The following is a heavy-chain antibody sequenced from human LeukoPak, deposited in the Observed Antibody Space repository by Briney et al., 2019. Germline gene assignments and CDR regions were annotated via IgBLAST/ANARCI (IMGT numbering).Heavy chain of an antibody. CDR2: INPNSGGT. V-gene: IGHV1-2*02. Sequence: ASVKVSCKASGYTFSGYYIHWVRQAPGQGLEWMGWINPNSGGTNYAQNFQGRVTMTRDTSISTAYMELSRLGSDDTAVYYSARSGPGAPYDYWGQGSLVTVSS. CDR3: ARSGPGAPYDY. CDR1: GYTFSGYY. J-gene: IGHJ4*02. D-gene: IGHD3-10*01.